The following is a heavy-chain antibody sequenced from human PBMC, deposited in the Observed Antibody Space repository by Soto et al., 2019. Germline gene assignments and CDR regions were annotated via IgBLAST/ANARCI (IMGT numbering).Heavy chain of an antibody. J-gene: IGHJ4*02. V-gene: IGHV4-31*03. Sequence: QVQLQESGPGLVKPSQTLSLTCSVSGESINSGGYYWSWIRHHPGKGLEWIGYIYDSESAYYNPSLKSRVTISMDTSKNRFAMRLSSVTAADTAVYYCARASSSSSAADYWGQGTQVTVSS. D-gene: IGHD6-6*01. CDR3: ARASSSSSAADY. CDR1: GESINSGGYY. CDR2: IYDSESA.